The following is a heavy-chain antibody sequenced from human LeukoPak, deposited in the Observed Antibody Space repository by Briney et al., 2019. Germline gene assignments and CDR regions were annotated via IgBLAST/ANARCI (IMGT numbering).Heavy chain of an antibody. CDR1: GYTFTGYY. Sequence: ASVKVSCKASGYTFTGYYMHWVRQAPGQGLEWMGWINPNSGGTNYAQKFQGWVTMTRDTSISTAYMELSRLRSDDTAVYYCARGAVLRYFDWFNNWFNPWGQGTLVTVSS. CDR3: ARGAVLRYFDWFNNWFNP. J-gene: IGHJ5*02. V-gene: IGHV1-2*04. CDR2: INPNSGGT. D-gene: IGHD3-9*01.